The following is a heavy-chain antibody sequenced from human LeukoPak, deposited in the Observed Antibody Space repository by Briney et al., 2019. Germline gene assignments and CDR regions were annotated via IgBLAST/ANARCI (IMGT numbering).Heavy chain of an antibody. V-gene: IGHV4-59*08. CDR1: GGSISSYY. CDR3: AGATVVTPHYYYYGMDV. CDR2: IYYSGST. Sequence: SETLSLTCTVSGGSISSYYWSWIRQPPGKGLEWIGYIYYSGSTNYNPSLKSRVTISVDTSKNQFSLKLSSVTAADTAVYYRAGATVVTPHYYYYGMDVWGQGTTVTVSS. D-gene: IGHD4-23*01. J-gene: IGHJ6*02.